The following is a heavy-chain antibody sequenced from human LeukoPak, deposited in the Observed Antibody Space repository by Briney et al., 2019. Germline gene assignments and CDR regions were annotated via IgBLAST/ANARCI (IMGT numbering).Heavy chain of an antibody. V-gene: IGHV1-24*01. Sequence: ASVKVSCXVSGYTLTELSMHWVRQAPGKGLEWMGGFDAEDGETIYAQKFQGRVTMTEDTSTDTAYMELSSLRSEDTAVYYCATASGNYDYVWGSYRYSGNWFDPWGQGTLVTVSS. J-gene: IGHJ5*02. D-gene: IGHD3-16*02. CDR2: FDAEDGET. CDR3: ATASGNYDYVWGSYRYSGNWFDP. CDR1: GYTLTELS.